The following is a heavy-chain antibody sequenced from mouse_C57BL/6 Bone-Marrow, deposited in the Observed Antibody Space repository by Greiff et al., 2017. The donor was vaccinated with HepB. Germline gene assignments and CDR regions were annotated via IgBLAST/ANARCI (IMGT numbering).Heavy chain of an antibody. CDR1: GYTFTSYW. V-gene: IGHV1-64*01. CDR3: AKTTVVATRYFDV. CDR2: IHPNSGST. D-gene: IGHD1-1*01. J-gene: IGHJ1*03. Sequence: QVHVKQPGAELVKPGASVKLSCKASGYTFTSYWMHWVKQRPGQGLEWIGMIHPNSGSTNYNEKFKSKATLTVDKSSSTAYMQLSSLTSEDSAVYYCAKTTVVATRYFDVWGTGTTVTVSS.